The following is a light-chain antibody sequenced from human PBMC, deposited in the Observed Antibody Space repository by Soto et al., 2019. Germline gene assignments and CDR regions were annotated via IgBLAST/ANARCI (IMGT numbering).Light chain of an antibody. CDR1: QSVNSY. CDR2: DAS. J-gene: IGKJ2*01. CDR3: QQRSNS. Sequence: EIVLTQSPATLSLSPGERATLSCRASQSVNSYLAWYQQKPGQAPRLLIYDASNRATGIPARFSGSGSGTDFTLTISSLEPEDFAVYYCQQRSNSFGQGTKLEIK. V-gene: IGKV3-11*01.